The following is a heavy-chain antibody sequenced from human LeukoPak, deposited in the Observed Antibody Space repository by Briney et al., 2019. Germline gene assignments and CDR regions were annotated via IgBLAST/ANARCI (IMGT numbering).Heavy chain of an antibody. D-gene: IGHD3-10*01. J-gene: IGHJ4*02. Sequence: GGSLRLSCAASGFTFSSYAMSWVRQAPGRGLEWVANIKPDGSPQYYVDSVKGRFSISRDNAKNSLYLQMNSLRVEDTAGYYCARGGGRDPFNVAYWGQGTLVTVSS. CDR1: GFTFSSYA. CDR2: IKPDGSPQ. V-gene: IGHV3-7*04. CDR3: ARGGGRDPFNVAY.